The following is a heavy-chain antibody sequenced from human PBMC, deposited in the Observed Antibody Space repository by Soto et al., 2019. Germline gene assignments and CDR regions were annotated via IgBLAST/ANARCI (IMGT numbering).Heavy chain of an antibody. CDR1: GGTFSSYT. J-gene: IGHJ3*02. CDR3: AGAKSWIQHDAFDI. V-gene: IGHV1-69*02. CDR2: IIPILGIA. D-gene: IGHD5-18*01. Sequence: QVQLVQSGAEVKKPGSSVKVSCKASGGTFSSYTISWVRQAPGQGLEWMGRIIPILGIANYAQKFQGRVTITADKSTSTAYMELSSLRSEDTAVYYCAGAKSWIQHDAFDIWGQGTMVTVSS.